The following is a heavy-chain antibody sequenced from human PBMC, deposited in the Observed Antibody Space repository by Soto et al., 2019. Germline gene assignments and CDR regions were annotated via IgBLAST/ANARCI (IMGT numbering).Heavy chain of an antibody. D-gene: IGHD3-3*01. V-gene: IGHV2-5*02. CDR2: IYWDDDK. J-gene: IGHJ4*02. CDR1: GFSLTTSGVG. CDR3: AHRVLRTVFGLVTTTAIYFDF. Sequence: QITLNESGPTQVKPRQTLTLTCTFSGFSLTTSGVGVGWIRQSPGKAPEWLALIYWDDDKRYSPSLKSRLTITKDTSKHQVVLTIADLDPADTATYYCAHRVLRTVFGLVTTTAIYFDFWGQGTPVAVSS.